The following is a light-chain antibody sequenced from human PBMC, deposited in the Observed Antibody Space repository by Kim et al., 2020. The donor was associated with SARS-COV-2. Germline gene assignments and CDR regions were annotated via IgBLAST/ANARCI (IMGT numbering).Light chain of an antibody. J-gene: IGLJ7*01. CDR1: NIGTKS. Sequence: PGTTARLTCGGNNIGTKSVHWYQQRPGQAPLLVIFYDSDRPSGIPERFSGSNSGNTATLTISGVEAGDEADYFCQLWDSSSDQWIFGGGTQLTVL. CDR2: YDS. CDR3: QLWDSSSDQWI. V-gene: IGLV3-21*01.